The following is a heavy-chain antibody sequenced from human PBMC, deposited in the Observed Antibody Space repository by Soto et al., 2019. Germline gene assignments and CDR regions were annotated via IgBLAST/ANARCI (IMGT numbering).Heavy chain of an antibody. Sequence: QVQLVQSGAEVKKPGSSVKVSCKASGGTFSSYAISWVRQAPGQGLEWMGGIIPIFGTANYAQKFQGRVTITADESTSTAYRELSSLGAEDTAVYYWARDDYCSGGSCYDSYYGMDVWGQGTTVTVSS. CDR2: IIPIFGTA. CDR1: GGTFSSYA. CDR3: ARDDYCSGGSCYDSYYGMDV. J-gene: IGHJ6*02. V-gene: IGHV1-69*12. D-gene: IGHD2-15*01.